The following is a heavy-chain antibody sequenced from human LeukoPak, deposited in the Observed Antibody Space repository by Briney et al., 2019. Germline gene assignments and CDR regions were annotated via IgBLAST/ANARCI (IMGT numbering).Heavy chain of an antibody. CDR3: ARGYYDSSDFEYFQH. Sequence: ASVKLSCKASGYSFTGYYMHWVRQAPGQGLEWMAWINPNSGDTNFAQKFQGRVTMTRDTSISTVYMELSRLRSDDTAVFFCARGYYDSSDFEYFQHWGQGTLVTVSS. CDR1: GYSFTGYY. J-gene: IGHJ1*01. CDR2: INPNSGDT. D-gene: IGHD3-22*01. V-gene: IGHV1-2*02.